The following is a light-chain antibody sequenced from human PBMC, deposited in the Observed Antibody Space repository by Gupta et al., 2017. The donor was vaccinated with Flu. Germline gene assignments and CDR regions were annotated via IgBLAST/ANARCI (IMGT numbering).Light chain of an antibody. V-gene: IGKV1-39*01. J-gene: IGKJ3*01. CDR2: AAS. CDR1: QSISKY. Sequence: SSLSASVGDRVTITCRASQSISKYLNWYQQKPGKAPKLLIYAASSLQSGVPSRFSGSGYGTDFTLTISSRQPEDFAAYYCQQSDSTPLFTFGHGTKVDIK. CDR3: QQSDSTPLFT.